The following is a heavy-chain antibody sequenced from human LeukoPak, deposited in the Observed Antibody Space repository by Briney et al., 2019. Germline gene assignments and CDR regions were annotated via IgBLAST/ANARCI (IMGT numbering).Heavy chain of an antibody. D-gene: IGHD6-13*01. CDR3: ATGFVAAAGSKEYYFDY. CDR1: GYTLTELS. J-gene: IGHJ4*02. CDR2: FDPEDGET. Sequence: ASVKVSCTVSGYTLTELSMHWVRQAPGKGLEWMGGFDPEDGETIYAQKFQGRVTMTEDTSTDTAYMELSSLRSEDTAVYYCATGFVAAAGSKEYYFDYWGQGTLVTVSS. V-gene: IGHV1-24*01.